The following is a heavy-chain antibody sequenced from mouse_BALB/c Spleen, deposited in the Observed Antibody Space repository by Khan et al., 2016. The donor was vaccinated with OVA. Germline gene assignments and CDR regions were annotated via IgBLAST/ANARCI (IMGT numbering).Heavy chain of an antibody. J-gene: IGHJ2*01. V-gene: IGHV3-2*02. CDR1: GFSITSGYA. CDR2: ISYSGVT. Sequence: EVQLQESGPGLVKPSQSLSLTCTVTGFSITSGYAWNCIRQFPGNKLEWMGYISYSGVTSYTPSLKSRISITRDTSKNQFFLQLNSVTTEDTATYYCARGNYYGYYFDYWGQGTTLTVSA. D-gene: IGHD1-1*01. CDR3: ARGNYYGYYFDY.